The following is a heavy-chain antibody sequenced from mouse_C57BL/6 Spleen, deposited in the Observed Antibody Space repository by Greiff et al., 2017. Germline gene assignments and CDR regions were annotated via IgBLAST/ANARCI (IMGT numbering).Heavy chain of an antibody. CDR3: ARGITTVGGFDY. V-gene: IGHV1-80*01. J-gene: IGHJ2*01. CDR1: GYAFSSYW. D-gene: IGHD1-1*01. CDR2: IYPGDGDT. Sequence: VKLMESGAELVKPGASVKISCKASGYAFSSYWMNWVKQRPGKGLEWIGQIYPGDGDTNYNGKFKGKATLTADKSSSTAYMQLSSLTSEDSAVYFCARGITTVGGFDYWGQGTTLTVSS.